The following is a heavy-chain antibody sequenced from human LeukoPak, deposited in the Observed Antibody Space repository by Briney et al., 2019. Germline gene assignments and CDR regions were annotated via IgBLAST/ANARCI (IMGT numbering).Heavy chain of an antibody. D-gene: IGHD6-19*01. CDR2: IYSSGST. CDR3: AREGTSGWAF. Sequence: SGTLSLTCTVSGGSISGFYWSWIRQPPGKGLEWIGYIYSSGSTKYDPSLKSRVTMSVDTSKNQFSLKVNSVTAADTAVYFCAREGTSGWAFWGQGALVTVSS. V-gene: IGHV4-59*01. CDR1: GGSISGFY. J-gene: IGHJ4*02.